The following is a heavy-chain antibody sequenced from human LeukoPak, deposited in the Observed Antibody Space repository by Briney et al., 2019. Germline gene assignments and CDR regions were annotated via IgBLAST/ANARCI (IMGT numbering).Heavy chain of an antibody. D-gene: IGHD2-2*01. Sequence: PGGSLRLSCAASGFTFSTYGMHWVRQAPGKGLEWVAFIQYDGSNKNYADSVKGRFTISRDNSKNTLYLQMNSLRADDTAVYYCAKESRIVVLPAATKGAFDIWGQGTMVTVSS. CDR1: GFTFSTYG. CDR2: IQYDGSNK. J-gene: IGHJ3*02. CDR3: AKESRIVVLPAATKGAFDI. V-gene: IGHV3-30*02.